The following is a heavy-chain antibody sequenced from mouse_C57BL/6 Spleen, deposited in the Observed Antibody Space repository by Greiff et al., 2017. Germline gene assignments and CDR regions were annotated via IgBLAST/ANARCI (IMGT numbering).Heavy chain of an antibody. V-gene: IGHV1-18*01. CDR1: GYTFTDYN. CDR3: ARWGFLYYAMDY. CDR2: INPNNGGT. Sequence: EVKVVDSGPELVKPGASVKIPCKASGYTFTDYNMDWVKQSHGKSLEWIGDINPNNGGTIYNQKFKGKATLTVDKSSSTAYMELRSLTSEDTAVYYCARWGFLYYAMDYWGQGTSVTVSS. J-gene: IGHJ4*01.